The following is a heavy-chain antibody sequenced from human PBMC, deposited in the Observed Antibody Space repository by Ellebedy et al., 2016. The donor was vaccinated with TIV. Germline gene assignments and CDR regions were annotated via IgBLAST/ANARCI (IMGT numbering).Heavy chain of an antibody. CDR1: GFTFRNYW. CDR3: PRLDAIKNVKSLDY. V-gene: IGHV3-7*03. Sequence: GGSLRLSCAASGFTFRNYWMNWVRQAPGNGLEWVTNINQDGSAKYYVYSVRGRFTISSDNAKNSLYLQMNSLRAEDTAVYYCPRLDAIKNVKSLDYWGQGTLVTVSS. D-gene: IGHD3/OR15-3a*01. J-gene: IGHJ4*02. CDR2: INQDGSAK.